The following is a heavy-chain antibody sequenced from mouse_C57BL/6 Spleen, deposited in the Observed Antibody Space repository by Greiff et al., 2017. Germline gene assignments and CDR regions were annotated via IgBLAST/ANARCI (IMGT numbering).Heavy chain of an antibody. V-gene: IGHV7-3*01. CDR2: IRNKANGYTT. Sequence: EVKLVESGGGLVQPGGSLSLSCAASGFTFTDYYMSWVRQPPGKALEWLGFIRNKANGYTTEYSASVKGRFTISRDNSQSILYLQMNALRAEDSATYYCARSISLYAMDYWGQGTSVTVSS. CDR1: GFTFTDYY. CDR3: ARSISLYAMDY. J-gene: IGHJ4*01.